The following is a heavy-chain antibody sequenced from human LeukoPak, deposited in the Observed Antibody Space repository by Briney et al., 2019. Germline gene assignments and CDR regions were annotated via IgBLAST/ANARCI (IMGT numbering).Heavy chain of an antibody. V-gene: IGHV3-53*01. D-gene: IGHD3-3*01. CDR1: GFTVSSNY. Sequence: PGGSLRLSCAASGFTVSSNYMSWVRQAPGKGLEWVSVIYSGGSTYYADSVKGRFTISRDNSKNTLYLQMNSLRAEDTAVYYCAKTRDYDFWSGSWAGAFDIWGQGTMVTVSS. J-gene: IGHJ3*02. CDR3: AKTRDYDFWSGSWAGAFDI. CDR2: IYSGGST.